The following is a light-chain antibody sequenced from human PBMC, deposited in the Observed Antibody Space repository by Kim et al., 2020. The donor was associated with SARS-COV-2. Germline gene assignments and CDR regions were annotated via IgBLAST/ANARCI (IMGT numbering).Light chain of an antibody. CDR1: QVISNY. CDR2: AAS. CDR3: QKNNSAPS. Sequence: SAAVGDRVTITCRASQVISNYFAWYQQKAGKVTKLLIYAASTLRSGLPSRFSGTASRTDFPPIISRLPPEDVATYYCQKNNSAPSFGQGTKVDIK. V-gene: IGKV1-27*01. J-gene: IGKJ1*01.